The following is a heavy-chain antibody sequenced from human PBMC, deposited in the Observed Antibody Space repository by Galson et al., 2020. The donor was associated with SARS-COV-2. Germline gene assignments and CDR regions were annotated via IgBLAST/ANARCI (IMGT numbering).Heavy chain of an antibody. D-gene: IGHD3-9*01. V-gene: IGHV4-34*01. J-gene: IGHJ5*02. CDR1: GGSFSGYY. CDR3: ARHPAYYDILTDIGGGWFDP. Sequence: SETLSLTCAVYGGSFSGYYWSWIRQPPGKGLEWIGEINHSGSTNYNPSLKSRVTISVDTSKNQFSLKLSSVTAADTAVYYCARHPAYYDILTDIGGGWFDPWCQGTLVTVSS. CDR2: INHSGST.